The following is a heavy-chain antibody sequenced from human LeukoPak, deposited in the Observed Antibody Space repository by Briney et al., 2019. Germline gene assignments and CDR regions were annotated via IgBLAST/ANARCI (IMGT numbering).Heavy chain of an antibody. D-gene: IGHD3-3*01. CDR3: AKSMSGPNDY. CDR1: GFTFSRYS. J-gene: IGHJ4*02. CDR2: ISGSATST. V-gene: IGHV3-23*01. Sequence: SGGSLRLSCAASGFTFSRYSMPWVRQAPGKGLQWVSVISGSATSTSYADSVKGRFTISRDNAKNTLYLQMNSLRVEDTAVYYCAKSMSGPNDYWGQGTLVTVSS.